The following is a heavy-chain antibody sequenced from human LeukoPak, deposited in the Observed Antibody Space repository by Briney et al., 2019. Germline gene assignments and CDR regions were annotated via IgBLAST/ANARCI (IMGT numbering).Heavy chain of an antibody. Sequence: ASETLSLTCDVSGGSIRSYYWGWVRQPAGKGLEWIVRIYTIGTTNFNPSLKSRLTMSVDTSKNQFSLKLTSVTAADTAVYFCARQGYTASYYFLDFWSQGTLVTVSS. V-gene: IGHV4-4*07. CDR2: IYTIGTT. CDR3: ARQGYTASYYFLDF. J-gene: IGHJ4*02. CDR1: GGSIRSYY. D-gene: IGHD1-26*01.